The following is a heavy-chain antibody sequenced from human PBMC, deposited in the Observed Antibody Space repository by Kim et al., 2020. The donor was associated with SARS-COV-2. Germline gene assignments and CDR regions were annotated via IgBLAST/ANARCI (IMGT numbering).Heavy chain of an antibody. V-gene: IGHV3-9*01. D-gene: IGHD3-22*01. CDR1: GFRFGAYA. J-gene: IGHJ3*01. CDR3: AKGVTYDNNCYCLNDAF. CDR2: ITWSSANI. Sequence: GGSLRLSCAASGFRFGAYAMYWVRQAPGKAPEWVSGITWSSANIVYADSVKGRLTISRDNAKSSLYLQMNSLTAEDTAVYYCAKGVTYDNNCYCLNDAF.